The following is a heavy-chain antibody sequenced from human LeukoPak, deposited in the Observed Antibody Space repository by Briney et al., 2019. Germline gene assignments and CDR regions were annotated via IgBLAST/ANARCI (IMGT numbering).Heavy chain of an antibody. V-gene: IGHV3-33*01. CDR3: AREGKYYYDSSGYYTGEVLDY. CDR2: IWYDGSNK. Sequence: GGSLRLSCAASGFTFSSYGMHWVRQAPGKGLEWVAVIWYDGSNKYYADSVKGRFTISRDNSKNTLYLQMNSLRAEDTAVYYCAREGKYYYDSSGYYTGEVLDYWGQGTLVTVPS. CDR1: GFTFSSYG. J-gene: IGHJ4*02. D-gene: IGHD3-22*01.